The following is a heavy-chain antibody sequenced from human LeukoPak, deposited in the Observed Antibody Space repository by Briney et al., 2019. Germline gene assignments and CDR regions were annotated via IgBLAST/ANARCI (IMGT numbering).Heavy chain of an antibody. J-gene: IGHJ4*02. D-gene: IGHD3-10*01. CDR1: GFSFSGCG. V-gene: IGHV3-30*02. CDR3: AKDRGSSGSYYTFDY. Sequence: PGGSLRLSCAASGFSFSGCGMHWVRQAPGKGLEWVAFIRYDGSNKYYTDSVKGRFTFSRDNSKNTLYLQMNSLRAEDTAVYYCAKDRGSSGSYYTFDYWGQGTLVTVSS. CDR2: IRYDGSNK.